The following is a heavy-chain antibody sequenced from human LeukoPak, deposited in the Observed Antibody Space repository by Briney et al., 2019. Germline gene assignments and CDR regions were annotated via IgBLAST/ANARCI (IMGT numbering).Heavy chain of an antibody. V-gene: IGHV3-21*01. D-gene: IGHD5-12*01. CDR2: ISSSSSYI. CDR3: AKALYSGYDLSALHI. J-gene: IGHJ3*02. CDR1: GFTFSSYS. Sequence: GGSLRLSCAASGFTFSSYSMNWVRQAPGKGLEWVSSISSSSSYIYYADSVKGRFTISRDNSKNTLYLQMNSLRAEDTAVYYCAKALYSGYDLSALHIWGQGTMVTVSS.